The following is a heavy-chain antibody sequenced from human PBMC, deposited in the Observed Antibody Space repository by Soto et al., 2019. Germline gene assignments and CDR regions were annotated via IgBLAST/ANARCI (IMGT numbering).Heavy chain of an antibody. V-gene: IGHV4-59*12. Sequence: SETLSLTCTVSGGSISSYYWSWIRQPPGKGLEWIGYIYYSGSTYYNPSLKSRVTISVDTSKNQFSLKLSSVTAADTAVYYCARGTYSSSWYGYWFDPWGQGTLVTVSS. J-gene: IGHJ5*02. CDR3: ARGTYSSSWYGYWFDP. CDR1: GGSISSYY. D-gene: IGHD6-13*01. CDR2: IYYSGST.